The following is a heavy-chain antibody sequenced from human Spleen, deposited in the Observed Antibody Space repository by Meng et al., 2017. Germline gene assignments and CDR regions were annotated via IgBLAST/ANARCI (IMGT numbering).Heavy chain of an antibody. J-gene: IGHJ6*02. CDR2: ISYEGSST. Sequence: GESLKISCAASGFTFSNHAMHWVRQAPGKGLEWVALISYEGSSTYYADSVKGRFTISRDNSKNTVNLQMNSLRAEDTALYYCARGIAHYYYGMDVWGQGTTVTVSS. V-gene: IGHV3-30*04. CDR1: GFTFSNHA. D-gene: IGHD3-16*02. CDR3: ARGIAHYYYGMDV.